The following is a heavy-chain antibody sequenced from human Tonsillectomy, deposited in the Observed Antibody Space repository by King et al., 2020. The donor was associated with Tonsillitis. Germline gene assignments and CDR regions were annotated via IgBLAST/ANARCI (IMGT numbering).Heavy chain of an antibody. CDR1: GASINAYY. Sequence: QLQESGPGLVKPSETLSLTCTVSGASINAYYWSWIRQSAEKGLEWIGRISSTVSTNYNPSLKSLLTMSVDTSKTPFSLNLTSMTSADTAVYYCARGIGYLFAFDIWGQGTKVIVSS. CDR3: ARGIGYLFAFDI. D-gene: IGHD1-1*01. J-gene: IGHJ3*02. CDR2: ISSTVST. V-gene: IGHV4-4*07.